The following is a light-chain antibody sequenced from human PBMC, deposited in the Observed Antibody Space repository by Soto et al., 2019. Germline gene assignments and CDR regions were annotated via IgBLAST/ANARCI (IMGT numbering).Light chain of an antibody. CDR3: QSYDARLSGDVV. J-gene: IGLJ2*01. Sequence: QSVLTQPPSVSGAPGQRVTISCTGSRSNIGAGYDVHWYQQIPGAAPKLLIYGNSNRPSGVPDRFSGSKSGTSASLAITGLQAEDEADYYCQSYDARLSGDVVFGGGTKLTVL. V-gene: IGLV1-40*01. CDR1: RSNIGAGYD. CDR2: GNS.